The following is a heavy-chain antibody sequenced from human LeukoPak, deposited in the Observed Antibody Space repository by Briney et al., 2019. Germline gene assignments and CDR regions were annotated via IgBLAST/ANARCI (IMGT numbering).Heavy chain of an antibody. D-gene: IGHD1-26*01. CDR3: ARGGSIRPFDY. CDR1: GFTFSSFS. V-gene: IGHV3-53*01. J-gene: IGHJ4*02. CDR2: IYSGGST. Sequence: GGSLRLSCAATGFTFSSFSMHWVRQAPGKGLEWVSVIYSGGSTYYADSVKGRFTISRDNSKNTLNLQMNSLRAEDTAVYYCARGGSIRPFDYWGQGTLVTVSS.